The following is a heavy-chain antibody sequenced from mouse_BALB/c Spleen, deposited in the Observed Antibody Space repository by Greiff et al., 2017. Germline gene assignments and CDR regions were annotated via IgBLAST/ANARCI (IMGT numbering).Heavy chain of an antibody. Sequence: EVMLVESGPGLVKPSQSLSLTCTVTGYSITSDYAWNWIRQFPGNKLEWMGYISYSGSTSYNPSLKSRISITRDTSKNQFFLQLNSVTTEDTATYYCALYYYGSSPLAYWGQGTLVTVSA. J-gene: IGHJ3*01. V-gene: IGHV3-2*02. CDR2: ISYSGST. D-gene: IGHD1-1*01. CDR1: GYSITSDYA. CDR3: ALYYYGSSPLAY.